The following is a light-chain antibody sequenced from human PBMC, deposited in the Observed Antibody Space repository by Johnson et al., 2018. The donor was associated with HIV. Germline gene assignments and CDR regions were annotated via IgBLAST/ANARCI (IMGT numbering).Light chain of an antibody. V-gene: IGLV1-51*02. J-gene: IGLJ1*01. CDR2: ENN. CDR1: SSNIESNY. Sequence: QSVLTQPPSVSAAPGQKVTISCSGSSSNIESNYVSWYQQLPGAIPKLLIFENNKRPSGIPDRLSGSKSGTSATLGIAGLQTGDEADYYCGTWDSSRSAHYVFGTGTKITVL. CDR3: GTWDSSRSAHYV.